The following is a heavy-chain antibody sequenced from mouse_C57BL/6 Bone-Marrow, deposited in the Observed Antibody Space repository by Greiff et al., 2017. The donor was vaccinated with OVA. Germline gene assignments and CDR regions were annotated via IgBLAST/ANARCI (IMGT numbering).Heavy chain of an antibody. CDR2: IYIGDGYT. Sequence: EVKLMESGAELVRPGSSVKMSCKTSGYTFTSYGINWVKQRPGQGLEWIGYIYIGDGYTEYNEKFKGKATLTAAKSSSTAYMELRSLTSEDSAVYFCARGDYDGFAYWGQGTLVTVSA. V-gene: IGHV1-58*01. CDR3: ARGDYDGFAY. D-gene: IGHD2-4*01. CDR1: GYTFTSYG. J-gene: IGHJ3*01.